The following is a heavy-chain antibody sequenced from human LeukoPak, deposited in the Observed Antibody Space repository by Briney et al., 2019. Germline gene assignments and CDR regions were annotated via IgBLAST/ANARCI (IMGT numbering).Heavy chain of an antibody. CDR2: INPNSGGT. CDR1: GYTFTGYY. CDR3: ASFMAVAGMAFDY. D-gene: IGHD6-19*01. J-gene: IGHJ4*02. Sequence: ASVKVSCKASGYTFTGYYMHWVRQAPGQGLEWMGWINPNSGGTNYAQKFQGRVTMTRDTSISTAYMELSRLRSDDTAVYYCASFMAVAGMAFDYWGQGTLVTVSS. V-gene: IGHV1-2*02.